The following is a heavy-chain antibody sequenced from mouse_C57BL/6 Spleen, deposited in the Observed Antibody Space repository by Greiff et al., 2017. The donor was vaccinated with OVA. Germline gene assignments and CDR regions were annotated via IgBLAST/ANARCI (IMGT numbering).Heavy chain of an antibody. V-gene: IGHV1-18*01. D-gene: IGHD1-1*01. CDR1: GYTFTDYN. CDR3: ARSGVVRGYFDV. Sequence: EVKLQESGPELVKPGASVKISCKASGYTFTDYNMDWVKQSHGKSLEWIGDINPNNGGTIYNEKFKGKATLTVDKSSSTAYMELRSLTSEDTAVYYCARSGVVRGYFDVWGTGTTVTVSS. CDR2: INPNNGGT. J-gene: IGHJ1*03.